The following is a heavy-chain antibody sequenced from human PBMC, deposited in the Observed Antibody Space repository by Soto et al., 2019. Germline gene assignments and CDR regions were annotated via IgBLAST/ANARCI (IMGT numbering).Heavy chain of an antibody. Sequence: ASVKVSCKASGYPFTGPYIYWVRQATGQGLEWMGWMNPNSGNTASAQKFQGRVTFSRSTSINTAYVELRSLRSEDTAVYYCARSRGYTYDHEGMDVWGQGTTVTVSS. J-gene: IGHJ6*02. CDR3: ARSRGYTYDHEGMDV. CDR1: GYPFTGPY. CDR2: MNPNSGNT. D-gene: IGHD5-18*01. V-gene: IGHV1-8*02.